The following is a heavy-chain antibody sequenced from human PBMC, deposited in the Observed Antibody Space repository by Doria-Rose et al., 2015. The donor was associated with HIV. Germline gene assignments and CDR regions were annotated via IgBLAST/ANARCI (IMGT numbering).Heavy chain of an antibody. CDR1: GGSISSYY. Sequence: SGPGLVKPAETLSLTCTVSGGSISSYYWNWIRQPPGKGLEWIGYIYSRGSTHYNSSLKSRVTISIDTSKNQFSLKLSSVTAADTAVYYCAGFRPSRGIYYSLDVWGKGTTVTVSS. CDR3: AGFRPSRGIYYSLDV. CDR2: IYSRGST. V-gene: IGHV4-4*09. D-gene: IGHD3-10*01. J-gene: IGHJ6*03.